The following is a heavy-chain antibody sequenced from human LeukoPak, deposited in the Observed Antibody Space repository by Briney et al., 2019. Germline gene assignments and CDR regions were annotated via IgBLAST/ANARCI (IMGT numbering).Heavy chain of an antibody. CDR3: VTPRGRFDAFDI. V-gene: IGHV4-39*01. CDR1: GGSISSSSYY. Sequence: SETLSLTCTVSGGSISSSSYYWGWIRQPPGKGLEWIGSIYYSGSTYYNPSLKSRVTISVDTSKNQFSLKLSSVTAADTAVYCCVTPRGRFDAFDIWGQGTMVTVSS. J-gene: IGHJ3*02. CDR2: IYYSGST.